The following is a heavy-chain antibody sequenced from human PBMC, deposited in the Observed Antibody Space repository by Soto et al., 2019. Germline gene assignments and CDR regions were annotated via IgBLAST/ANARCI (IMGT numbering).Heavy chain of an antibody. CDR3: ARETYYFGSGTYDDGMDV. CDR1: GFTFTSYG. Sequence: VQLVQSGSEVKKPGASVKVSCKASGFTFTSYGISWVRQAPGQGLEWMAWISIYNDNTKYAQKFQGRITMTTDTSTSTAYMELRSLRSDDTAVYYCARETYYFGSGTYDDGMDVWVQGTTVTVSS. J-gene: IGHJ6*02. CDR2: ISIYNDNT. V-gene: IGHV1-18*04. D-gene: IGHD3-10*01.